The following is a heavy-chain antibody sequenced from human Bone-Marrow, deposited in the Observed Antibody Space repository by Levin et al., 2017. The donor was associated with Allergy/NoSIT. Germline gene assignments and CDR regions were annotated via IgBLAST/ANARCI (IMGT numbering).Heavy chain of an antibody. CDR1: GGSISSPSYY. D-gene: IGHD5-18*01. J-gene: IGHJ4*02. V-gene: IGHV4-61*02. Sequence: SETLSLTCTVSGGSISSPSYYWNWIRQPAGKGLEWIGRIYTVGNTNFNPSLKSRLTMSLDTSNNRFSLKLTSVTASDTAVYYCARGYTYGPFDFWGQGTLVTVSS. CDR2: IYTVGNT. CDR3: ARGYTYGPFDF.